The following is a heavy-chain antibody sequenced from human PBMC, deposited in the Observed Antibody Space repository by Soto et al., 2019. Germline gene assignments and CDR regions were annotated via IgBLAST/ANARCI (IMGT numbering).Heavy chain of an antibody. J-gene: IGHJ6*02. CDR3: AKGTTYYDFWSAYSMDV. D-gene: IGHD3-3*01. CDR2: ISGSGGST. V-gene: IGHV3-23*01. Sequence: PWGSLLFPCAPSGFTFSSYAMSWVRQAPGKGLEWVSAISGSGGSTYYADSVKGRFTISRDNSKNTLYLQMNSLRAEDTAVYYCAKGTTYYDFWSAYSMDVWGQGTTV. CDR1: GFTFSSYA.